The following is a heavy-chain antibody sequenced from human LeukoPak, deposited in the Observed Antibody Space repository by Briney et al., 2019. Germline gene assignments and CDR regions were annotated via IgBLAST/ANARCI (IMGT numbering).Heavy chain of an antibody. V-gene: IGHV4-59*08. D-gene: IGHD1-1*01. CDR3: ARHRVATTEFDY. J-gene: IGHJ4*02. CDR1: GGSISSYY. CDR2: IYYSGST. Sequence: SETLSLTCTVSGGSISSYYWSWIRQPPGKGLEWIGYIYYSGSTNYNPSLKSRVTISVDTSKNQLSLKLSSVTAADTAVYYCARHRVATTEFDYWGQGTLVTVSS.